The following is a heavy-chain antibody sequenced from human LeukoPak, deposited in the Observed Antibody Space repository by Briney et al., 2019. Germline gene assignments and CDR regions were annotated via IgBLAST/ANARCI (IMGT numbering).Heavy chain of an antibody. V-gene: IGHV4-38-2*01. CDR3: ARTYYDFWSGYVGAFDI. Sequence: PSETLSLTCAVSGYSISSGYYWGWIRQPPGKGLEWIGSIYHSGSTYYNPSLKSRVTISVDTSKTQFSLRLSSVTAADTAVYYCARTYYDFWSGYVGAFDIWGQGTMVTVSS. CDR1: GYSISSGYY. CDR2: IYHSGST. J-gene: IGHJ3*02. D-gene: IGHD3-3*01.